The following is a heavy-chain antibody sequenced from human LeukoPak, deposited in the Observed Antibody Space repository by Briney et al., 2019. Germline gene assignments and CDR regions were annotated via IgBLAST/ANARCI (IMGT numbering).Heavy chain of an antibody. CDR2: IKEDGSEK. J-gene: IGHJ6*02. CDR3: AKDFSSGTYYPYYYYGMDV. D-gene: IGHD3-10*01. CDR1: GFTFSSYW. Sequence: PGGSLRLSCAASGFTFSSYWMTWVRQAPGKGLEWVAHIKEDGSEKYYVDSVKGRFTISRDNSKNSLYLQMNSLRTEDTALYYCAKDFSSGTYYPYYYYGMDVWGQGTTVTVSS. V-gene: IGHV3-7*05.